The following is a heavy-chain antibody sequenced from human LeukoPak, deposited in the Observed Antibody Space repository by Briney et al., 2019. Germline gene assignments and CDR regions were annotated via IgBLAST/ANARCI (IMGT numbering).Heavy chain of an antibody. CDR3: APLTGGYYFDY. D-gene: IGHD1-20*01. CDR2: ISGSGGST. Sequence: GGSLRLSCAASGFTFSSYAVSWVRQAPGKGLEWVSAISGSGGSTYYADSVKGRFTISRDNSKNTLYLQMNSLRAEDTAVYYCAPLTGGYYFDYWGQGTLVTVSS. J-gene: IGHJ4*02. CDR1: GFTFSSYA. V-gene: IGHV3-23*01.